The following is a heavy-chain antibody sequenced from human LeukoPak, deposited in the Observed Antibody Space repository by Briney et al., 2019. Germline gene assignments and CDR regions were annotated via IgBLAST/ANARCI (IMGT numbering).Heavy chain of an antibody. Sequence: ASVKVSCKASGGTFSSYAISWVRQAPGQGLEWMGGIIPIFGTANYAQKFQGRVTMTRDMSTSTVYMELSSLRSEDTAVYYCARGLASYMDVWGKGTTVTVSS. V-gene: IGHV1-69*05. CDR3: ARGLASYMDV. J-gene: IGHJ6*03. D-gene: IGHD2-21*01. CDR2: IIPIFGTA. CDR1: GGTFSSYA.